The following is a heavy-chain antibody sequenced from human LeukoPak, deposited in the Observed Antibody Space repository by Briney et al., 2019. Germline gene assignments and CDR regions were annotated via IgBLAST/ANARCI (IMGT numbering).Heavy chain of an antibody. CDR1: GFTFSNYW. Sequence: PGGSPRLSCAASGFTFSNYWMHCVRQAPGKGLVWVSRINSDGRSTKYADSVKGRFTISRDNAKNTLHLQMNSLRAEDTAVYYCVRDRAVSPFPPDAFDMWGQGTMVTVAS. CDR2: INSDGRST. V-gene: IGHV3-74*01. J-gene: IGHJ3*02. D-gene: IGHD4-17*01. CDR3: VRDRAVSPFPPDAFDM.